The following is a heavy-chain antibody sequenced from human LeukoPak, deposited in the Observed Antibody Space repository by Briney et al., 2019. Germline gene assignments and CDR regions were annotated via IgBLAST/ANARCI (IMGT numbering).Heavy chain of an antibody. J-gene: IGHJ5*02. CDR3: ARDSDYYDSSGYYLNWFDP. D-gene: IGHD3-22*01. CDR2: ISSSSSYI. Sequence: GGSLRLSCAASGFTFSSYSMNWVRQAPGNGLEWVSSISSSSSYIYYADSVKGRFTISRDNAKNSLYLQMNSLRAEDTAVYYCARDSDYYDSSGYYLNWFDPWGQGTLVTVSS. V-gene: IGHV3-21*01. CDR1: GFTFSSYS.